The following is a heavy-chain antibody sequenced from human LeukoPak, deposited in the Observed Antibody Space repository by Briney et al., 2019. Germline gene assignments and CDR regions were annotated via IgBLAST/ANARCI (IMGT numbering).Heavy chain of an antibody. Sequence: SGKLSCKASVGTVSSSAITSVRQSPGQGVEGRGGIIPIFGTANYAQKFQGRVTITADKSTSTVYMELSSLRAEDTAVYYCARVRLYSGYDYYFDYWGQGTLVTVSS. V-gene: IGHV1-69*06. J-gene: IGHJ4*02. D-gene: IGHD5-12*01. CDR3: ARVRLYSGYDYYFDY. CDR2: IIPIFGTA. CDR1: VGTVSSSA.